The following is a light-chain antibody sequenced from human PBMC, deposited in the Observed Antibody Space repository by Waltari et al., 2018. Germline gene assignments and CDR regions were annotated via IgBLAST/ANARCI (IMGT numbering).Light chain of an antibody. V-gene: IGLV1-44*01. CDR1: LSHIDSNT. CDR3: AGWDDSLNGPV. Sequence: QSVLTQSPSASGTPGQRVTISCSGSLSHIDSNTETCYRQLPGTAPKLLIYGDNRRPSGVPDRFSGSKSGTSASLAISGLQSADEADYYCAGWDDSLNGPVFGGGTKLTVL. CDR2: GDN. J-gene: IGLJ3*02.